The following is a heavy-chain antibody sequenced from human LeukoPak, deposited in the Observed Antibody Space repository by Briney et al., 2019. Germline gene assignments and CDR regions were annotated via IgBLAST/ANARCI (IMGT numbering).Heavy chain of an antibody. Sequence: SETLSLTCAVYGGSFSGYYWSWIRQPPGKGLEWIGEINHSGSTNYNPSLKSRVTISVDTSKNQFSLKLSSVTAADTAVYYCARWVRYLDWLPYDAFDIWGQGTMVTVSS. J-gene: IGHJ3*02. CDR3: ARWVRYLDWLPYDAFDI. D-gene: IGHD3-9*01. V-gene: IGHV4-34*01. CDR1: GGSFSGYY. CDR2: INHSGST.